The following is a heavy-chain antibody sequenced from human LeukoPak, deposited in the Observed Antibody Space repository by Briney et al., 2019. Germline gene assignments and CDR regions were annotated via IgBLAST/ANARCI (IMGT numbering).Heavy chain of an antibody. D-gene: IGHD4/OR15-4a*01. CDR3: AREGATHTRYYFDY. CDR1: GFTFSSYS. CDR2: ISSSSSHI. J-gene: IGHJ4*02. Sequence: PGGSLRLSCAASGFTFSSYSMNWVRQAPGKGLEWVSSISSSSSHIYYADSVKGRFTISRDNAKNSLYLQMNSLRAEDTAVYYCAREGATHTRYYFDYWGQGTLVTVSS. V-gene: IGHV3-21*01.